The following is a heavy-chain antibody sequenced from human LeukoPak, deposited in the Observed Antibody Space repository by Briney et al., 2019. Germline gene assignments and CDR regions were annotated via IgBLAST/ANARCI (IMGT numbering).Heavy chain of an antibody. V-gene: IGHV3-7*03. D-gene: IGHD3-22*01. J-gene: IGHJ4*02. Sequence: GGSLRLSCAASGFTFSSYWMSWVRQAPGKGLEWVANIKQDGSEKYYVDSVKGRFTISRDNAKNSLYLQMNSLRAEDTAVYYCARMTYYYDSSGYIFDYWGQGTLVTVSS. CDR1: GFTFSSYW. CDR3: ARMTYYYDSSGYIFDY. CDR2: IKQDGSEK.